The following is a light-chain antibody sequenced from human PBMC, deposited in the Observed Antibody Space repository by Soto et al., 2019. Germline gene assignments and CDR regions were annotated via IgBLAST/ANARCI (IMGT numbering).Light chain of an antibody. CDR3: QQYSDLWT. Sequence: EIVLTQSPGTLSLSPGERVTLSCRASQRISNSYLAWYQQRPGQAPRVLIYGASARATGIPVRFSGSGSGTEFTLTISSLQSEDSAVYYCQQYSDLWTFGQGTKVDIK. V-gene: IGKV3-20*01. CDR1: QRISNSY. J-gene: IGKJ1*01. CDR2: GAS.